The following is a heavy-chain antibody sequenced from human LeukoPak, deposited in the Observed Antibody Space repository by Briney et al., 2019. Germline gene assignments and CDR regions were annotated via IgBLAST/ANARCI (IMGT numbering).Heavy chain of an antibody. CDR3: SVDYHDTSGYLRGDF. D-gene: IGHD3-22*01. CDR2: IYYSGST. V-gene: IGHV4-39*07. Sequence: SETLSLTCTVSGGSISSSSYYWGWVRQPPGKGLEYIGSIYYSGSTYYNPSLRSRVTISVDTPKNQFSLKLTSVTAADTAVYYCSVDYHDTSGYLRGDFWGQGTLVTVSS. J-gene: IGHJ4*02. CDR1: GGSISSSSYY.